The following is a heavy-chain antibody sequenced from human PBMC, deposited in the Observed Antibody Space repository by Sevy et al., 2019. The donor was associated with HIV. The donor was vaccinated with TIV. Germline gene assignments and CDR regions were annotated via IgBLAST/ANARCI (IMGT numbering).Heavy chain of an antibody. CDR3: AREGVDFWSGPVDFYYGMDV. CDR2: IKNDGSST. V-gene: IGHV3-74*01. CDR1: GFTFSRYL. J-gene: IGHJ6*02. Sequence: GGSLRLSCAASGFTFSRYLMHWVRQAPGKGLVWVSPIKNDGSSTTYADSVKGRFTISRDNAKNTLYLQMNSLRAEDTAVYYCAREGVDFWSGPVDFYYGMDVWGQGATVTVSS. D-gene: IGHD3-3*01.